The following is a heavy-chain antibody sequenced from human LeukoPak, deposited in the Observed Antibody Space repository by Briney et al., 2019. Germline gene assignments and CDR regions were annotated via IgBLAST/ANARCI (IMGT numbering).Heavy chain of an antibody. J-gene: IGHJ4*02. CDR2: TSGSGGST. D-gene: IGHD6-6*01. V-gene: IGHV3-23*01. CDR1: GFTFSSYA. CDR3: AKDRAARLRQN. Sequence: GGSLRLSCAASGFTFSSYAMSWVRQAPGKGLEWVSATSGSGGSTYYADSVKGRFTISRDNSKNTLYLQMNSLRAEDTAVYYCAKDRAARLRQNWGQGTLVTVSS.